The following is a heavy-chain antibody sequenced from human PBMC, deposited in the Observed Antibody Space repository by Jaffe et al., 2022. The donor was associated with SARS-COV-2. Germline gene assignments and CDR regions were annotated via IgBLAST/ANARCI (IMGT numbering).Heavy chain of an antibody. CDR1: GYTLSQLS. V-gene: IGHV1-24*01. J-gene: IGHJ6*03. Sequence: QVQLVQSGAEVKKPGASVMVSCKVSGYTLSQLSIHWVRQAPGNGLEWMGGFDPGEGISIYAQNFQGRVTMTEDTSTDTAYMELHSLRSEDTAVYYCVTNRDHMVGGYYYYYMHVWGRGTTVTVSS. D-gene: IGHD3-10*01. CDR3: VTNRDHMVGGYYYYYMHV. CDR2: FDPGEGIS.